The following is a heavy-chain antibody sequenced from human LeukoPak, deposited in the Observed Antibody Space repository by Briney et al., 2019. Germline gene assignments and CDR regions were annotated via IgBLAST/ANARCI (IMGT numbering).Heavy chain of an antibody. J-gene: IGHJ4*02. Sequence: GSLRLSCAASGFTVSSNYMSWVRQPPGKGLEWIGEINHSGSTNYNPSLKSRVTISVDTSKNQFSLKLSSVTAADTAVYYCARRSTTGTEDVVYFDYWGQGTLVTVSS. CDR3: ARRSTTGTEDVVYFDY. CDR2: INHSGST. CDR1: GFTVSSNY. V-gene: IGHV4-34*01. D-gene: IGHD1-1*01.